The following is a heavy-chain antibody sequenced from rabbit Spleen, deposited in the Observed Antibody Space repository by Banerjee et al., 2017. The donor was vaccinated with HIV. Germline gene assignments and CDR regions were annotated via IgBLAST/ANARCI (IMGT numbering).Heavy chain of an antibody. J-gene: IGHJ2*01. CDR1: GFSFSSTYW. CDR3: ANVIYGYGGALDP. Sequence: QEQLVESGGGLVQPEGSLTLTCTASGFSFSSTYWVCWVRQAPGKGLELIACISTSSGSAYYASWAKGRFTMSKASSTTVTLQMTSLTVADTATYFCANVIYGYGGALDPGGPGTLVTVS. CDR2: ISTSSGSA. D-gene: IGHD6-1*01. V-gene: IGHV1S45*01.